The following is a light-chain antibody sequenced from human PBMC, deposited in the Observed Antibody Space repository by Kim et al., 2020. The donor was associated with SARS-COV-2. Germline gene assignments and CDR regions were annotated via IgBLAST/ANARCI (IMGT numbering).Light chain of an antibody. J-gene: IGKJ5*01. V-gene: IGKV3-15*01. CDR2: GAS. CDR3: QQYSNWPIT. CDR1: QSVNSN. Sequence: PGESATPTARASQSVNSNSSCYLHKRGQAPSVLIYGASTRATGTPDRFSGSGSGTEFTLTISSLQSEDFAVYYCQQYSNWPITFGQGTRLEIK.